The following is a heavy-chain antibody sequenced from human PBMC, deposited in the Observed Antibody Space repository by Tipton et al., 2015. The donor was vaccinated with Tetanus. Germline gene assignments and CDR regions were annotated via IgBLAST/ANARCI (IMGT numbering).Heavy chain of an antibody. D-gene: IGHD2-2*01. J-gene: IGHJ4*02. V-gene: IGHV4-34*01. CDR2: ISNSGGT. CDR1: GGSFGGYY. Sequence: TLSLTCAAYGGSFGGYYWSWIRQPPGKGLEWIGEISNSGGTNYNPSLKSRVTMSIDTSKKQFSLNLTSVTAADTALYFCARGSVVITAAKFLDYWGQGTQVTVSS. CDR3: ARGSVVITAAKFLDY.